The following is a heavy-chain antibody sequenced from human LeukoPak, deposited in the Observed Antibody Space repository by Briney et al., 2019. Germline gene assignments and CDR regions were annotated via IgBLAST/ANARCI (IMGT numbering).Heavy chain of an antibody. V-gene: IGHV3-7*01. CDR2: ISEDGSQK. Sequence: GGSLRLSCAAPGFTFSNYWMTWVRQAPGKGLEWVAGISEDGSQKYHGDSVKGRFTISRDNAENSLYLRMNILRVEDTAVYYCARDIPGGATHLDYWGQGTQVTVSS. CDR1: GFTFSNYW. D-gene: IGHD1-26*01. J-gene: IGHJ4*02. CDR3: ARDIPGGATHLDY.